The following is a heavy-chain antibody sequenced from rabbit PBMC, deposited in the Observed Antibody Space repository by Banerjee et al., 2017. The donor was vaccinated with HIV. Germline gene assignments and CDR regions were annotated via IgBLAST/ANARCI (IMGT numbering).Heavy chain of an antibody. CDR2: IDPVFGRT. V-gene: IGHV1S7*01. CDR3: VRDLGGTMTIGNL. Sequence: QLVESGGGLVKPGASLTLTCTASGFSFSSGYDMSWVRQAPGKGLEWIGYIDPVFGRTYYASWVNGRFTISSHDAQNTLYLQLNSLTAADTATYFCVRDLGGTMTIGNLWGQGTLVTVS. J-gene: IGHJ4*01. CDR1: GFSFSSGYD. D-gene: IGHD2-1*01.